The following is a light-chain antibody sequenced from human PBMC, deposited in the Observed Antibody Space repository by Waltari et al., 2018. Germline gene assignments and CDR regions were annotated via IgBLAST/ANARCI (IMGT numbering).Light chain of an antibody. CDR3: QVWDHGSDGGV. CDR1: DIAFTN. J-gene: IGLJ3*02. CDR2: DDT. Sequence: SYVLTQPPSVSVAPGQTAKITCGGSDIAFTNVHWYPQKPGQAPVLVVYDDTDRPSGIPELCSGSNSRNTATLTISRVEAGDEADYYCQVWDHGSDGGVFGGGTELIV. V-gene: IGLV3-21*02.